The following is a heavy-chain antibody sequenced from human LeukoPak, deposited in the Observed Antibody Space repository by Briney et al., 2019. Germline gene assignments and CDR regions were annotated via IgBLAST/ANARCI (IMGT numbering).Heavy chain of an antibody. D-gene: IGHD3-3*01. CDR2: ISYDGSNK. CDR1: GFTFSSYG. V-gene: IGHV3-30*18. CDR3: AKETYYDFWSGYYDY. Sequence: GGSLRLSCAASGFTFSSYGMHWVRQAPGKGLEWVAVISYDGSNKYYADSVKGRFTISRDNSKNTLYLQMNSLRAEDTAVYYCAKETYYDFWSGYYDYWGQGTLVTVSS. J-gene: IGHJ4*02.